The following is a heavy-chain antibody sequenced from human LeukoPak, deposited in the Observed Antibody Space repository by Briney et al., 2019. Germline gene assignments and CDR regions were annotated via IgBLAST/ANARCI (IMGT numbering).Heavy chain of an antibody. CDR2: VSHSGGT. J-gene: IGHJ5*02. Sequence: PSETLSLTCSVYGGSFSAYYWVWIRQSPEMGLQWIGEVSHSGGTNYNPSLRSRLTLSVDTSKHQFSLQLTSATAADSGIYYCARDGYSIGRAFDPWGQGTLVTVSS. CDR1: GGSFSAYY. CDR3: ARDGYSIGRAFDP. D-gene: IGHD5-18*01. V-gene: IGHV4-34*01.